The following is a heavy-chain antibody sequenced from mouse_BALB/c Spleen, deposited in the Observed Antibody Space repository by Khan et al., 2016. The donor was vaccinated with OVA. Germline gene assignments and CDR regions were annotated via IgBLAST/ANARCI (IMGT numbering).Heavy chain of an antibody. CDR3: ARDHYGSSYDYAMDY. CDR2: IGTGGST. Sequence: QVQLKESGPGLVAPSQSLSITCTVSGFSLTNYTVHWVRQPPGKGLEWLGIIGTGGSTNYNSALMSRLSINKENSKSQVFLKMNSLQTDDTAMYYCARDHYGSSYDYAMDYWGQGTSVTVSS. J-gene: IGHJ4*01. CDR1: GFSLTNYT. D-gene: IGHD1-1*01. V-gene: IGHV2-9*02.